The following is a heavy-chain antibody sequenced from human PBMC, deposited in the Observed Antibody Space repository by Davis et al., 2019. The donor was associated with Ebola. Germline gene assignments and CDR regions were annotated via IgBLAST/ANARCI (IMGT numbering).Heavy chain of an antibody. Sequence: GGSLRLSCAASGFTFSSYGMHWVRQAPGKGLEWVAVIWYDGSNKYYADSVKGRFTISRDNSKNTLYLQMNSLRSEDTAVYYCARDVGKYCSSTSCYTAAYYYYGMDVWGQGTTVTVSS. CDR3: ARDVGKYCSSTSCYTAAYYYYGMDV. D-gene: IGHD2-2*02. J-gene: IGHJ6*02. V-gene: IGHV3-33*01. CDR2: IWYDGSNK. CDR1: GFTFSSYG.